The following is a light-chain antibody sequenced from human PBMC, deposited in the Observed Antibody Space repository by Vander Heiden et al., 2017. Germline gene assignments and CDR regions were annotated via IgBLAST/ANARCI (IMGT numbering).Light chain of an antibody. CDR3: QVWDSSSDHRV. V-gene: IGLV3-21*03. Sequence: SYVLTQPPSASAAPGKAARTTCGGNNIGSKSVHWYQQKPGKAPVLVVYDDNDRPSGVPERFSGSNSGNTATLTISRVEAGDEADYYCQVWDSSSDHRVFGGGTKLTVL. J-gene: IGLJ3*02. CDR1: NIGSKS. CDR2: DDN.